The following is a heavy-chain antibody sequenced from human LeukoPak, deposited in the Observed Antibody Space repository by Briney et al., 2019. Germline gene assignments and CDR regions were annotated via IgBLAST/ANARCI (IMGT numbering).Heavy chain of an antibody. V-gene: IGHV6-1*01. CDR2: TYYRSKWYN. CDR1: GDSVSSNSAA. D-gene: IGHD3-10*01. CDR3: ARELLWFGELFSPNYFDY. Sequence: SQTPSLTCAISGDSVSSNSAAWNWIRQSPSRGLEWLGRTYYRSKWYNDYAVSVKSRITINPDTSKNQFSLQLNSVTPEDTAVYYCARELLWFGELFSPNYFDYWGQGTLVTVSS. J-gene: IGHJ4*02.